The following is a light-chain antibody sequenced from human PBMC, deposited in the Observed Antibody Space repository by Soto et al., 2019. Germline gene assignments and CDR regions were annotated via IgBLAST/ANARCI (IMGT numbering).Light chain of an antibody. CDR1: QSISSY. CDR3: HQTFSTRSWT. J-gene: IGKJ1*01. CDR2: AAS. Sequence: DIQMTQNPYSLSASLGYIFTITFRSSQSISSYLNWYQHKPGKAPKLLIYAASSLQSGVPSRFSGSGSGTDFTLTISTLQPEDFATYYCHQTFSTRSWTFGQGTKVDIK. V-gene: IGKV1-39*01.